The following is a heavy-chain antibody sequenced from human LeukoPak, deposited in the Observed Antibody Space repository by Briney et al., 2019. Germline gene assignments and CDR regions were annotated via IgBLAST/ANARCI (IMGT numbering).Heavy chain of an antibody. Sequence: PWGSLRLSCAASGFTVSSNYMSWVRQAPGKGLEWVSVIYSGGGTYHADSVKGRFTISRDNSKNTLYLQMNSLRAEDTAVYYCARDKNPGIAADWGQGTLVTVSS. CDR1: GFTVSSNY. CDR3: ARDKNPGIAAD. D-gene: IGHD6-13*01. CDR2: IYSGGGT. J-gene: IGHJ4*02. V-gene: IGHV3-53*01.